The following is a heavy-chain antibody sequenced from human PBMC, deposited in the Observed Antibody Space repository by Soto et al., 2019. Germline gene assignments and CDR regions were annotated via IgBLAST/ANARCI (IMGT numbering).Heavy chain of an antibody. D-gene: IGHD4-4*01. CDR3: ARDSNDNHYFDY. V-gene: IGHV1-69*12. Sequence: QVQLVQSGAEVKKPGSSVKVSCKASGGTFSSYAISWVRQAPGQGLEWMGGIIPIFGTANYAQKFQGRVXIXAXXSTSTAYMELSSLRSEDTAVYYCARDSNDNHYFDYWGQGTLVTVSS. CDR2: IIPIFGTA. CDR1: GGTFSSYA. J-gene: IGHJ4*02.